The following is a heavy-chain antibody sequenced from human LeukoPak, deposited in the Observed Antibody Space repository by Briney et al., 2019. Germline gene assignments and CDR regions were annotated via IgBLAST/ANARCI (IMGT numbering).Heavy chain of an antibody. CDR3: ARDGVLGSSSWYFS. CDR2: ISSSSSYI. D-gene: IGHD6-13*01. Sequence: GGSLRLSCAASGFTFSSYSMNWVRQAPGKGLEWVSSISSSSSYIYYADSVKGRFTISRDNAKNSLYLQMNSLRAEDTAVYYCARDGVLGSSSWYFSWGQGTLVTVSS. CDR1: GFTFSSYS. J-gene: IGHJ4*02. V-gene: IGHV3-21*01.